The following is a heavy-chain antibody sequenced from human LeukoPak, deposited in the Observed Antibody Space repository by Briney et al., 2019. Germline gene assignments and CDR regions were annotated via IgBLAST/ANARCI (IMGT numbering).Heavy chain of an antibody. Sequence: SETLSLTCSVSSASISDYWWSWIRQPPGKGLEWIGYIHTSGSNNQYPSLKSRVTISVDKSKNHFSLRLPSVPAADTAVYYCARLSAAVHLGAFDLWGQGTMVTVSS. CDR2: IHTSGSN. CDR1: SASISDYW. CDR3: ARLSAAVHLGAFDL. J-gene: IGHJ3*01. V-gene: IGHV4-4*09.